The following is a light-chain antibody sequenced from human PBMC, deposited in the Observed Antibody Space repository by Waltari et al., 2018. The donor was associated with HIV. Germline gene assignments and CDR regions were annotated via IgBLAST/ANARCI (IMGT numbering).Light chain of an antibody. CDR1: TSNIGAGYD. V-gene: IGLV1-40*01. CDR3: QSYDSSLSNLI. J-gene: IGLJ2*01. CDR2: GDS. Sequence: VLTQPPSVSGAPGQWVTISCTGSTSNIGAGYDVHWYQQLPGTAPKLLLYGDSDRPSGVPDRFSGSKSGTSASLAITGLQAEDEADYYCQSYDSSLSNLIFGGGTKLTVL.